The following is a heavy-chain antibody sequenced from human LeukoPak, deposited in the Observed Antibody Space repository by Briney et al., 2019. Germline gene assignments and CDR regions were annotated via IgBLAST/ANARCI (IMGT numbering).Heavy chain of an antibody. CDR1: GGSISSSSYY. D-gene: IGHD1-26*01. CDR2: IYYSGST. CDR3: ARAGGYSGRKYYFDY. J-gene: IGHJ4*02. V-gene: IGHV4-61*01. Sequence: SETLSLTCTVSGGSISSSSYYWSWIRQPPGKGLEWIGYIYYSGSTNYNPSLKSRVTISVDTSKNQFSLKLSSVTAADTAVYYCARAGGYSGRKYYFDYWGQGTLVTVSS.